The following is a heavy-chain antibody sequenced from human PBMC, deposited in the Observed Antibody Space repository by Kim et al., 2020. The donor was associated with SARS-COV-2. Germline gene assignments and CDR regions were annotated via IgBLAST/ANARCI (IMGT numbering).Heavy chain of an antibody. Sequence: ADSVKGRFTISRDNSKNTLYLQMNSLRAEDTAVYYCAREVAISPGGSDYWGQGTLVTVSS. D-gene: IGHD3-16*01. J-gene: IGHJ4*02. V-gene: IGHV3-30*01. CDR3: AREVAISPGGSDY.